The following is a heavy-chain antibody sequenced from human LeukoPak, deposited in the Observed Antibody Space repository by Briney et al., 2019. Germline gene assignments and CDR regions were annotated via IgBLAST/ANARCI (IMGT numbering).Heavy chain of an antibody. CDR2: VIPMFDVT. J-gene: IGHJ3*01. CDR3: ARDPALEGTEDYRDFGGVESVDAFDV. CDR1: GGTFSSYA. V-gene: IGHV1-69*10. Sequence: SVKVSCKASGGTFSSYALSWMRQAPRQGLEWMGRVIPMFDVTDYAQKFQGRVTITADTSTGTAYMELSSLTSDDTAMYYCARDPALEGTEDYRDFGGVESVDAFDVWGQGTMVTVFS. D-gene: IGHD4-23*01.